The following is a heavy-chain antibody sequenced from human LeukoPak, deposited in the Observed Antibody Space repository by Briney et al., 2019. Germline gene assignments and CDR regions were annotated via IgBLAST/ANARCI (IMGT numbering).Heavy chain of an antibody. D-gene: IGHD6-13*01. CDR1: GFTVSNNY. V-gene: IGHV3-53*01. Sequence: GGSLRLSCAASGFTVSNNYMNWVRQVPGKGLEWVSVIYSGGSIYYADSVQGRFTISRDNSKNTLYLQMNSLRAEDTAVYYCARGQRAAAGFDSWGQGTLVTVSS. CDR3: ARGQRAAAGFDS. J-gene: IGHJ4*02. CDR2: IYSGGSI.